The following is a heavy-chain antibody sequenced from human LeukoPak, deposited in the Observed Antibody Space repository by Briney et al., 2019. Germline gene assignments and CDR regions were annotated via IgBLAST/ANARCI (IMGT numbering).Heavy chain of an antibody. CDR3: ARANRRFLEWSLDY. V-gene: IGHV1-69*13. D-gene: IGHD3-3*01. Sequence: GASVKVSCKASGGTFSSYAISWVRQAPGQGLEWMGGIIPIFGTANYAQKFQGRVTITADESTSTACMELSSLRSEDTAVYYCARANRRFLEWSLDYWGQGTLVTVSS. CDR1: GGTFSSYA. J-gene: IGHJ4*02. CDR2: IIPIFGTA.